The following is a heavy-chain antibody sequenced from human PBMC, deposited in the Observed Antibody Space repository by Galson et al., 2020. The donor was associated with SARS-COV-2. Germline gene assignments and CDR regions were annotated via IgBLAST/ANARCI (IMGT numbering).Heavy chain of an antibody. Sequence: GGSLRLSCAASGFTFSDHYMDWVRQPPGKGLEWVGRTRNKAISYTTEYAASVKDRFTISRDDSQNSLYLQMNSLKTEDTAVYYCARVYCSGGSCSYAHYDYWGQGTLVTVSS. CDR3: ARVYCSGGSCSYAHYDY. CDR2: TRNKAISYTT. D-gene: IGHD2-15*01. V-gene: IGHV3-72*01. CDR1: GFTFSDHY. J-gene: IGHJ4*02.